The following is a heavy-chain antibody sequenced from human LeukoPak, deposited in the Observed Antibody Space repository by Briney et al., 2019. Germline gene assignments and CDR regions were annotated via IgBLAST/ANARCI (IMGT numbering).Heavy chain of an antibody. D-gene: IGHD1-26*01. J-gene: IGHJ3*02. CDR3: ARPLGCCSIACPSDAFDI. CDR1: GGSISSSSYY. V-gene: IGHV4-39*01. CDR2: IYYSGST. Sequence: PSETLSLTCTVSGGSISSSSYYWGWIRQPPGKGLEWIGNIYYSGSTYYNPSLKSRITISVDTSKNQFSLRLTSATAADTAVYYCARPLGCCSIACPSDAFDIWGQGTMVTVSS.